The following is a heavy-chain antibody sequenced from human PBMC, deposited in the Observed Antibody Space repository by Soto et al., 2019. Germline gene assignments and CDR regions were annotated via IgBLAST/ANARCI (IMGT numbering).Heavy chain of an antibody. V-gene: IGHV1-18*01. CDR3: ARDYITMIVVVHLGY. Sequence: WASVKVSCKASGYTFTSYGISWVRQAPGQGLEWMGWISAYNGNTNYAQKLQGRVTVTTDTSTSTAYMELRSLRSDDTAVYYCARDYITMIVVVHLGYWGQGTLVTVSS. D-gene: IGHD3-22*01. J-gene: IGHJ4*02. CDR1: GYTFTSYG. CDR2: ISAYNGNT.